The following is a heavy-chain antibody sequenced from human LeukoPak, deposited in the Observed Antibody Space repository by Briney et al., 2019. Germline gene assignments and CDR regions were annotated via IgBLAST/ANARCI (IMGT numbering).Heavy chain of an antibody. J-gene: IGHJ3*02. CDR2: INPSGGST. V-gene: IGHV1-46*01. CDR3: ARMSSSWYPKGNDAFDI. Sequence: GASVEVSCKASGYTFTSYYMHWVRQAPGQGLEWMGIINPSGGSTRYVQQFQGRVTVTRDMSTSTVHMELSSLRSEDTAVYYCARMSSSWYPKGNDAFDIWGQGTMVTVSS. CDR1: GYTFTSYY. D-gene: IGHD6-13*01.